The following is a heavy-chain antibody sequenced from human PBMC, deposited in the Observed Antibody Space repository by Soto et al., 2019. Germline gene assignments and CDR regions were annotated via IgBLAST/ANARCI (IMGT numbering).Heavy chain of an antibody. D-gene: IGHD3-3*01. CDR1: GFTFSDYT. V-gene: IGHV3-21*01. Sequence: GGALRLSCSASGFTFSDYTLQWVRQAPGKGLEWVSSISRESSYIYYVDSVKGRFTISRDNAKNSVILQMAGLRVDDTGVYFCAVGDGDLPSPYGMDVWGPGTTVTVSS. CDR2: ISRESSYI. J-gene: IGHJ6*02. CDR3: AVGDGDLPSPYGMDV.